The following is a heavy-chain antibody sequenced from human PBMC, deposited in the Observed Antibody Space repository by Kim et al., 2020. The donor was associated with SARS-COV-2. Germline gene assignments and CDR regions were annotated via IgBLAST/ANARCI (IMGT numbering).Heavy chain of an antibody. CDR3: ARGVRRITMIVVVQDDAFDI. J-gene: IGHJ3*02. CDR2: ISAYNGNT. Sequence: ASVKVSCKASGYTFTSYGISWVRQAPGQGLEWMGWISAYNGNTNYAQKLQGRVTMTTDTSTSTAYMELRSLRSDDTAVYYCARGVRRITMIVVVQDDAFDIWGQGTMVTVSS. D-gene: IGHD3-22*01. CDR1: GYTFTSYG. V-gene: IGHV1-18*01.